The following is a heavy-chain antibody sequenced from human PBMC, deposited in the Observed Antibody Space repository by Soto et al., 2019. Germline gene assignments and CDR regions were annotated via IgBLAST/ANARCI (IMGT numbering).Heavy chain of an antibody. Sequence: SETLSLTCTVSGGSISSYYWSWIRQPPGKGLEWIGYIYYSGSTNYNPSLKSRVTISVDTSKNQFSLKLSSVTAADTAVYYCARATGPSYYMDVWGKGTTVTVSS. V-gene: IGHV4-59*01. CDR1: GGSISSYY. CDR2: IYYSGST. D-gene: IGHD1-1*01. CDR3: ARATGPSYYMDV. J-gene: IGHJ6*03.